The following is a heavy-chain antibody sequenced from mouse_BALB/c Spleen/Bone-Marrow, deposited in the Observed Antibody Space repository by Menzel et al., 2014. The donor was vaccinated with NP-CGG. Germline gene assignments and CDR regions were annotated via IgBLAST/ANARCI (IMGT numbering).Heavy chain of an antibody. CDR3: VRFHYYFDY. V-gene: IGHV1-9*01. Sequence: QVQLQQSGAELMKPGASVKISCMATGYTFSRYWIEWVKQRPGHGLEWIGEILPGNGDTNYNENFKGKATFTADTSSNTAYMQLSSLTSEDSAVYYCVRFHYYFDYWGQGTTLTVSS. J-gene: IGHJ2*01. CDR1: GYTFSRYW. CDR2: ILPGNGDT.